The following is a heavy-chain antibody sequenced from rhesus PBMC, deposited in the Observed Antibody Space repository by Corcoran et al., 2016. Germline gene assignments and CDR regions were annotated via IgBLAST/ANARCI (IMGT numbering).Heavy chain of an antibody. J-gene: IGHJ4*01. Sequence: QVQLQESGPGLVKPSETLSLTCAVSGGSISSSYWSWIRQAPGKGLEWIGRMESSERTYYNPSLNSRVTLAGDTAKNQFSLKLSSVTAADTAVYYGASRNSGSYEYYFDYWGQGVLVTVSS. D-gene: IGHD1-44*02. V-gene: IGHV4S11*01. CDR2: MESSERT. CDR3: ASRNSGSYEYYFDY. CDR1: GGSISSSY.